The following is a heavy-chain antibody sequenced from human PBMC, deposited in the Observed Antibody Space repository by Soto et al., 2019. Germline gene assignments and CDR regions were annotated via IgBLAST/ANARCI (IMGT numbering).Heavy chain of an antibody. D-gene: IGHD1-26*01. J-gene: IGHJ6*02. CDR3: ARRAPVGANTGDFYYYYGMDV. CDR1: GGSISSYY. Sequence: SETLSLTCTVSGGSISSYYWSWIRQPPGKGLEWIGYIYNSGSTNYNPSLQSRVTISVDTSKNQFSLKLSSVTAADTAVYYCARRAPVGANTGDFYYYYGMDVWGQGTTVTVSS. V-gene: IGHV4-59*01. CDR2: IYNSGST.